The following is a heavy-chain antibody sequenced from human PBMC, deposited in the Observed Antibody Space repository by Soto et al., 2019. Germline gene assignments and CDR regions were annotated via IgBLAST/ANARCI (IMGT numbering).Heavy chain of an antibody. V-gene: IGHV4-61*08. CDR1: GGSVSSGDYF. CDR2: IYYSGST. CDR3: ARYRNYYFYGLVV. D-gene: IGHD3-10*01. J-gene: IGHJ6*02. Sequence: NPSETLSLTCTVSGGSVSSGDYFWSWLRQSPGKRLEWIAYIYYSGSTNYNPSLNSRATISVDTSKSQVSLTLPSMTAADAALYYCARYRNYYFYGLVVWGQGTAVTVYS.